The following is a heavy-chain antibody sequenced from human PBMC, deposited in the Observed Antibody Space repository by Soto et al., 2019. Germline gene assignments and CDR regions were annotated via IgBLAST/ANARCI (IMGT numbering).Heavy chain of an antibody. CDR1: GFALSSSS. Sequence: EVQLVESGGRLVKTGGSLRLSCAGSGFALSSSSIAWVRKAPGKGLEWESFTFNYDGRIYYADSVKGRFAISRDDATNSCSLQMNRLRDEETAVYYCAREKAYCGVGLCLRSAVDLWGLGTVVT. J-gene: IGHJ3*01. CDR2: TFNYDGRI. D-gene: IGHD2-21*01. CDR3: AREKAYCGVGLCLRSAVDL. V-gene: IGHV3-21*01.